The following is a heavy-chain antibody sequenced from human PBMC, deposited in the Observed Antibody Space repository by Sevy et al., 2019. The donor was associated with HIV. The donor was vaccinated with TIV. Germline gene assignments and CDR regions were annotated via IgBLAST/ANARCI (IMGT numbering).Heavy chain of an antibody. V-gene: IGHV3-30*02. Sequence: WGSLRLSCAASGFTFSSYGMHWVRQAPGKGLEWVAFIRYDGSNKYYADSVKGRFTISRDNSKNTLYLQMNSLRAEDTAVYYCAKEGDYGKYYYYGMDVWGQGTTVTVSS. CDR2: IRYDGSNK. D-gene: IGHD4-17*01. J-gene: IGHJ6*02. CDR3: AKEGDYGKYYYYGMDV. CDR1: GFTFSSYG.